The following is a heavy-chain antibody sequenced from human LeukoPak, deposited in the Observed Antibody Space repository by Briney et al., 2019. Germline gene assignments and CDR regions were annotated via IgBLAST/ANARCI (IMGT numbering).Heavy chain of an antibody. Sequence: PGRSLRLSCAASGFTFSSYGMHWVRQAPGKGLEWVAVIWYDGSNKYYADSVKGRFTISRDNSKNTLYLQMNSLRAEDTAVYYCARDGSGGSGDTDYWGQGTLVTVSS. CDR1: GFTFSSYG. CDR3: ARDGSGGSGDTDY. CDR2: IWYDGSNK. J-gene: IGHJ4*02. D-gene: IGHD2-15*01. V-gene: IGHV3-33*01.